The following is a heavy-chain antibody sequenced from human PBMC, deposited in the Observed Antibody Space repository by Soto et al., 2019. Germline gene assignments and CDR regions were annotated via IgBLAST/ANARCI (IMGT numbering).Heavy chain of an antibody. D-gene: IGHD4-17*01. Sequence: QVQLQESGPGLVKPSQTLSLTCTVSGGSISSGDYYWSWIRQPPGKGLEWIGYIYYSGSTYYNPSLKSRVTISVDTSTNQFYLKLSSVTAADTAVYYCARTTTVTTYYGMDVWGQGTTVTVSS. CDR1: GGSISSGDYY. J-gene: IGHJ6*02. CDR2: IYYSGST. V-gene: IGHV4-30-4*01. CDR3: ARTTTVTTYYGMDV.